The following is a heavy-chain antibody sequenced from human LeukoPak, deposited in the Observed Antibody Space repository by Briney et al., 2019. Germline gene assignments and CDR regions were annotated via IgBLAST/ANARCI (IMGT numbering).Heavy chain of an antibody. CDR3: ARDPSGGSDAFDI. CDR2: IYYSGST. Sequence: SETLSLTCTVSGGSISSYYWSWIRQPPGKGLEWIGYIYYSGSTNYNPSLKGRVTISVDTSKNQFSLELSSVTAADTAVYYCARDPSGGSDAFDIWGQGTMVTVSS. D-gene: IGHD1-26*01. CDR1: GGSISSYY. V-gene: IGHV4-59*01. J-gene: IGHJ3*02.